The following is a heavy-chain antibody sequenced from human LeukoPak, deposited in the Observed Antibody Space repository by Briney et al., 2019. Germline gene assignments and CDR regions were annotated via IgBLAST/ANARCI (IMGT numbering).Heavy chain of an antibody. V-gene: IGHV4-61*02. CDR1: GSSISSGSYY. CDR2: IYTSGST. J-gene: IGHJ3*02. CDR3: ARGAVLRFLEWLSNDAFDI. Sequence: SETLSLTCTVSGSSISSGSYYWSWIRQPAGKGLEWIGRIYTSGSTNYNPSLKSRVTISVDTSKNQFSLKLSSVTAADTAVYYCARGAVLRFLEWLSNDAFDIWGQGTMVTVSS. D-gene: IGHD3-3*01.